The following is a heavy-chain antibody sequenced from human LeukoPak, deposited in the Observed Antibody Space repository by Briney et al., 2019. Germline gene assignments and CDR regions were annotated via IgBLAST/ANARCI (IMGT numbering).Heavy chain of an antibody. CDR3: AKAPPYSSGWYEDPYYYMDV. CDR1: GFTFSSYA. CDR2: ISGSGGST. J-gene: IGHJ6*03. V-gene: IGHV3-23*01. D-gene: IGHD6-19*01. Sequence: GGSLRLSCAASGFTFSSYAMSWVRQAPGKGLEWVSAISGSGGSTYYADSVKGRFTISRDNSKNTLYLQMNSLRAEDTAVYYCAKAPPYSSGWYEDPYYYMDVWGKGTTVTVSS.